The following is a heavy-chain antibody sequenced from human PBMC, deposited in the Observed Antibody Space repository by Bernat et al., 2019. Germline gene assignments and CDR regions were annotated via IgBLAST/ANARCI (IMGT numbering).Heavy chain of an antibody. Sequence: QVQVVQSGAEVKKPGASVKVSCKASGYIFTGYYMHWVRQAPGQGLEWMGWINPNSGGIKYAQKFQGRVTMTRDTSISTAYMELSRLRSDDTAGYYCARGPAGYYDSSDYYLGAFDVWGQGTMVTVSS. D-gene: IGHD3-22*01. V-gene: IGHV1-2*02. CDR1: GYIFTGYY. CDR2: INPNSGGI. J-gene: IGHJ3*01. CDR3: ARGPAGYYDSSDYYLGAFDV.